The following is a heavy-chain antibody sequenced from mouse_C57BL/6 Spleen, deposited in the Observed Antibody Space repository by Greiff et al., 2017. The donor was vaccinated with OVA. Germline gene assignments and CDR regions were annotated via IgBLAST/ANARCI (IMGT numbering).Heavy chain of an antibody. V-gene: IGHV1-76*01. CDR2: IYPGSGNT. CDR1: GYTFTDYY. J-gene: IGHJ2*01. CDR3: ARDSNYYFDY. D-gene: IGHD2-5*01. Sequence: QVQLQQSGAELVRPGASVKLSCKASGYTFTDYYINWVKQRPGQGLEWIGRIYPGSGNTYYNEKFKGKATLTAEKSSSAAYMQLSSLTSDDAAVYFCARDSNYYFDYWGQGTTLTVSS.